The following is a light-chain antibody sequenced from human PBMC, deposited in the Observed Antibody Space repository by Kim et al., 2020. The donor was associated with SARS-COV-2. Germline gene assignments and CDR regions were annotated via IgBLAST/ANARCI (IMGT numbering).Light chain of an antibody. Sequence: ATINCQSIQSVLTTSNNNNYLAWFQQKPGQPPKLLIYWASTRESGVPDRFSGSGSGTDFTLTISSLQAEDVAVYYCQQYYSAPITFGQGTRLEIK. CDR2: WAS. CDR3: QQYYSAPIT. V-gene: IGKV4-1*01. CDR1: QSVLTTSNNNNY. J-gene: IGKJ5*01.